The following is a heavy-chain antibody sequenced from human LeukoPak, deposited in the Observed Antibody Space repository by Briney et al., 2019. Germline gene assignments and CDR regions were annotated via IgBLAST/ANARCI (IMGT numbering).Heavy chain of an antibody. CDR2: LYGGGST. Sequence: GGSLRLSCAVSGFTVSTNYMSWVRQAPGKGLEWVSILYGGGSTYYTDSVKGRFTISRDTSKNPVYLQMNSLRPEDTAVYHCARGGYGAPRPALGAFDLWGQGIMVTVSS. CDR3: ARGGYGAPRPALGAFDL. V-gene: IGHV3-66*02. CDR1: GFTVSTNY. J-gene: IGHJ3*01. D-gene: IGHD4-17*01.